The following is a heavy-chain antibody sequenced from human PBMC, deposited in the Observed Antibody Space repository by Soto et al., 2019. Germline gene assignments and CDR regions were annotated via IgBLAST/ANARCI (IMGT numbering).Heavy chain of an antibody. CDR3: ARDWRQMSRGGFFDY. Sequence: QVRLVQSGAEVKRPGSSVKLSCKVSGANSNSYSIAWVLQAPGQGLQWLGTIVALSGSPNHAQQFKARVTNTADTSTNTAYLELSRLRSEDTTIYYCARDWRQMSRGGFFDYWGQGSLVTISS. J-gene: IGHJ4*02. CDR1: GANSNSYS. V-gene: IGHV1-69*06. D-gene: IGHD3-16*01. CDR2: IVALSGSP.